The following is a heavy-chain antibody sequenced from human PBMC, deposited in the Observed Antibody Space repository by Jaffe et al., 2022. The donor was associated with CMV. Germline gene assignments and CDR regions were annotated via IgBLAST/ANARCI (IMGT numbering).Heavy chain of an antibody. D-gene: IGHD3-22*01. J-gene: IGHJ3*02. V-gene: IGHV3-33*08. CDR3: ARDMKPYYYDSDAFDI. Sequence: QVQLVESGGGVVQPGRSLRLSCAASGFTFSSYGMHWVRQAPGKGLEWVAVIWYDGSNKYYADSVKGRFTISRDNSKNTLYLQMNSLRAEDTAVYYCARDMKPYYYDSDAFDIWGQGTMVTVSS. CDR1: GFTFSSYG. CDR2: IWYDGSNK.